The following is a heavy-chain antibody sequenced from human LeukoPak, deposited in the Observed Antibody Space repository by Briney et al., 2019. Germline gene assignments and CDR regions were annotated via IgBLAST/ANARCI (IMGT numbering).Heavy chain of an antibody. Sequence: SETLTLTCIVSGGSIRTYDWSWIRQPPGKGLEWIGYIYYSGNTNYNPSLQSRVTISVDTSKNQFSLKLSSVTAEDTAVYYCARSLGYCSGGSCYSGNYPGYWFDPWGQGTPVTVSS. CDR3: ARSLGYCSGGSCYSGNYPGYWFDP. J-gene: IGHJ5*01. CDR1: GGSIRTYD. CDR2: IYYSGNT. V-gene: IGHV4-59*01. D-gene: IGHD2-15*01.